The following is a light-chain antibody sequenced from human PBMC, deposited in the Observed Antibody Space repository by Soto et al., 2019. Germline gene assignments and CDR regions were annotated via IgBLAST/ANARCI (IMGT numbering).Light chain of an antibody. CDR3: QQTYTTPEIT. J-gene: IGKJ5*01. V-gene: IGKV1-39*01. CDR1: QSISIY. CDR2: GAS. Sequence: DIRSPQTPYSLSASVGDRVTITFRVSQSISIYLNWYQLKPGKAPNLLMYGASYLKSGVPTRFSGSGSGTDFTLTISSLQPEDFAIYYCQQTYTTPEITFGQVTLLAVK.